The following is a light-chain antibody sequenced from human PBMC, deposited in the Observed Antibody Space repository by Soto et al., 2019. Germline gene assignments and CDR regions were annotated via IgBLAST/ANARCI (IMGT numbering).Light chain of an antibody. CDR3: QQFFYFPT. Sequence: SQYLDYMAASSLEGATIEFMASRAVLFTSNDKRFAAWYQQKPRQPTQLLNNGASTRERGVSDRFSGRGSAKEFTLNINRLQAEDVATYYYQQFFYFPTFGQGTKVDIK. J-gene: IGKJ1*01. CDR2: GAS. V-gene: IGKV4-1*01. CDR1: RAVLFTSNDKRF.